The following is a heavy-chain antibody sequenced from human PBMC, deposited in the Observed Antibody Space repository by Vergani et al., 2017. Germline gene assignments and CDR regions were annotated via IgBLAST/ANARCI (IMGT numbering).Heavy chain of an antibody. J-gene: IGHJ4*02. V-gene: IGHV3-43D*03. Sequence: EVQLVASGGGLVKTGGSLRLSCAASGFTFDDYAMHWVRQAPGKGLEWVSLISWDGGNTFYADSVKGRFTISRDNSENSLYLQMNSLRAEDTALYYCAKDENGSGDLNGGTFDYWGQGTLVTVSS. CDR3: AKDENGSGDLNGGTFDY. CDR1: GFTFDDYA. CDR2: ISWDGGNT. D-gene: IGHD3-10*01.